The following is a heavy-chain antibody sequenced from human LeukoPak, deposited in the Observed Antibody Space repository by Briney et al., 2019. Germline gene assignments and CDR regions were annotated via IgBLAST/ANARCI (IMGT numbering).Heavy chain of an antibody. CDR2: IISIFGTA. Sequence: SVKVSCKASGGTFSSYAISWVRQAPGQGLEWMGGIISIFGTANYAQKFQGRVTITTDESTSTAYMELSSLRSEDTAVYYCASARMEDYYYYMDVWGKGTTVTVSS. CDR1: GGTFSSYA. D-gene: IGHD1-1*01. V-gene: IGHV1-69*05. J-gene: IGHJ6*03. CDR3: ASARMEDYYYYMDV.